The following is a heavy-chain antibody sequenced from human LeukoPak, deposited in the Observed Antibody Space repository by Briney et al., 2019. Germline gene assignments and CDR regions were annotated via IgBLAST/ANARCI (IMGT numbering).Heavy chain of an antibody. J-gene: IGHJ4*02. D-gene: IGHD4-17*01. CDR2: ISPYNGNT. Sequence: ASVKVSCKASGYTFTNYGLSWVRQAPGQGLEWMGWISPYNGNTNYAQNLQGRVSMTTDTSTSTAYMELRSLRSDDTAVYYCARDNALTVTLDCWGQGTLVTVSS. V-gene: IGHV1-18*01. CDR3: ARDNALTVTLDC. CDR1: GYTFTNYG.